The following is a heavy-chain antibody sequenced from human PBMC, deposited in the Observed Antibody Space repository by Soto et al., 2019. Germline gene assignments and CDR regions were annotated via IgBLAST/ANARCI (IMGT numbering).Heavy chain of an antibody. CDR2: IWYDGSNK. V-gene: IGHV3-33*01. CDR3: AREYYRRGWYYFDS. D-gene: IGHD6-19*01. Sequence: QVQLVESGGGVVQPGRSLRLSCAASGFTFNTYAMHWVRQAPGKGLEWVAVIWYDGSNKYYADSVKGRFTISRDNSKNTLYLQMNSLRAEATGVYYCAREYYRRGWYYFDSWGQGPLVTVSS. CDR1: GFTFNTYA. J-gene: IGHJ4*02.